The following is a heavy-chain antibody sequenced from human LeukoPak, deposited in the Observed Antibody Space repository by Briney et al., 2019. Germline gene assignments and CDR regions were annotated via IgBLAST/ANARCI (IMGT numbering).Heavy chain of an antibody. V-gene: IGHV3-21*01. D-gene: IGHD6-19*01. Sequence: RSGGSLRLSCAASGFTFSSYSMNWVRQAPGKGLEWVSSISSGSSFIYYADSVKGRFTISRDNAKNSLHLQMNSLRAEDTAVYYCTRVFGSGWMYFDFWGQGTLVTVSS. CDR1: GFTFSSYS. CDR3: TRVFGSGWMYFDF. CDR2: ISSGSSFI. J-gene: IGHJ4*02.